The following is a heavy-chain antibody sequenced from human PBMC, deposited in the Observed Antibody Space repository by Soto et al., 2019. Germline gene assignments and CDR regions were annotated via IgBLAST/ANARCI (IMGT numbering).Heavy chain of an antibody. CDR1: GFTFSDYY. CDR3: ARKPYSSSWSDY. D-gene: IGHD6-13*01. Sequence: QVQLVESGGDLVKPGGSLRLSCAASGFTFSDYYMSWIRQAPGKGLEWVSCISRSGSTIYYADSVKGRFTISRDNAKNSLYLQMNSLRAEDTAVYYCARKPYSSSWSDYWGQGTLVTVSS. J-gene: IGHJ4*02. V-gene: IGHV3-11*01. CDR2: ISRSGSTI.